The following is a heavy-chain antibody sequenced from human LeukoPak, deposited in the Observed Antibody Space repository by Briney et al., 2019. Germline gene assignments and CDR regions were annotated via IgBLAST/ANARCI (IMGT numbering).Heavy chain of an antibody. V-gene: IGHV3-30*04. D-gene: IGHD2-15*01. Sequence: SGRSLRLSCAASGFTFSSYAMHWVRQAPGKGLEWVAVISYDGSNKYYADSVKGRFTISRDNSKNSFYLQMNSLTTEDTAVYFCAKTRPRIVVSGSVDNWGQGTLVTVSS. CDR1: GFTFSSYA. CDR3: AKTRPRIVVSGSVDN. J-gene: IGHJ4*02. CDR2: ISYDGSNK.